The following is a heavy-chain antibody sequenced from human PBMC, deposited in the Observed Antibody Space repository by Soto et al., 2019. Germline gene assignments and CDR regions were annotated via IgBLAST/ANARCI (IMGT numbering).Heavy chain of an antibody. V-gene: IGHV4-59*01. CDR2: IYYSGST. CDR1: GGSISSYY. CDR3: ASLNSSSPFFDY. D-gene: IGHD6-6*01. J-gene: IGHJ4*02. Sequence: QVQLQESGPGLVKPSGTLSLTCTVSGGSISSYYWSWIRQPPGKGLEWIGYIYYSGSTNYNPSLKSRVTISVDTSKNQFSLKLSSVTAADTAVYYCASLNSSSPFFDYWGQGTLVTVSS.